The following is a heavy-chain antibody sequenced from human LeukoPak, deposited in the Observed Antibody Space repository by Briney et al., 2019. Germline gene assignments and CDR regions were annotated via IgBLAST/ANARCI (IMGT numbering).Heavy chain of an antibody. D-gene: IGHD1-7*01. Sequence: GGSLRLSCVATGFTFSDAWMSWVRQAPGKGLEWVGRVKSKTDGGTTDYPAPIKDRFSVSRDDSKNTLYLQMNSLKTEDTAVYYCTTEYNWNYVHWGQGTLVTVSS. CDR3: TTEYNWNYVH. J-gene: IGHJ4*01. CDR1: GFTFSDAW. CDR2: VKSKTDGGTT. V-gene: IGHV3-15*01.